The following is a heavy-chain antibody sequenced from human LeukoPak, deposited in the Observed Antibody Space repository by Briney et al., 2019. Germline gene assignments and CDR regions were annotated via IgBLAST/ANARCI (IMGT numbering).Heavy chain of an antibody. Sequence: GGSLRLSCAASGFTFSTFGMNWVRQAPDKGLEWVAFIQYDDSIEYYADSVKGRFTISRDNSKNTLYLQLNSLRGDDTAVYYCAKDQGVVGSYDYWGHGTLVTVSS. CDR1: GFTFSTFG. CDR2: IQYDDSIE. CDR3: AKDQGVVGSYDY. D-gene: IGHD3-10*01. J-gene: IGHJ4*01. V-gene: IGHV3-30*02.